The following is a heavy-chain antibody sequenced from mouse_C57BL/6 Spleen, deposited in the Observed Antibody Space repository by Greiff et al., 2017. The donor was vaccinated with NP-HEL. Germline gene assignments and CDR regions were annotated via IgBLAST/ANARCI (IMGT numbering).Heavy chain of an antibody. V-gene: IGHV1-42*01. Sequence: EVQLQQSGPELVKPGASVKISCKASGYSFTGYYMHWVKQSPEKSLEWIGEINPSTGGTTYNQKFKAKATLTVDKSSSTAYMQLQSLTSEDSAVYYCARKSYDGSSYVGDCWGQGTTLTVSS. CDR1: GYSFTGYY. J-gene: IGHJ2*01. CDR2: INPSTGGT. CDR3: ARKSYDGSSYVGDC. D-gene: IGHD1-1*01.